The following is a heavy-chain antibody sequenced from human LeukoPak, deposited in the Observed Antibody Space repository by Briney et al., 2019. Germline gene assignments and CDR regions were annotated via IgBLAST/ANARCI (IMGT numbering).Heavy chain of an antibody. CDR3: ARDSRITMVRGATDY. CDR2: INPNSGGT. Sequence: ASVKVSCKASGYTFTGYYMHWVRQAPGQGLGWMGRINPNSGGTNYAQKFQGRVTMTRDTSISTAYMELSRLRSDDTAVYYCARDSRITMVRGATDYWGQGTLVTVSS. D-gene: IGHD3-10*01. J-gene: IGHJ4*02. V-gene: IGHV1-2*06. CDR1: GYTFTGYY.